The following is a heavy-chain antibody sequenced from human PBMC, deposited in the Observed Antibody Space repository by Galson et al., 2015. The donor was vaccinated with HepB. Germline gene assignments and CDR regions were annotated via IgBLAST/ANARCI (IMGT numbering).Heavy chain of an antibody. CDR1: GFTFSSYA. CDR2: ISYDGSNK. CDR3: ARDAPEYSSSLMGFDY. Sequence: SLRLSCAASGFTFSSYAMHWVRQAPGKGLEWVAVISYDGSNKYYADSVKGRFTISRDNSKNTLYLQMNSLRAEDTAVYYCARDAPEYSSSLMGFDYWGQGTLVTVSS. J-gene: IGHJ4*02. D-gene: IGHD6-6*01. V-gene: IGHV3-30-3*01.